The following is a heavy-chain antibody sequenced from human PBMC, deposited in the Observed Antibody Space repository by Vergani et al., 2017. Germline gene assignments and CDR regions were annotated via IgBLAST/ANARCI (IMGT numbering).Heavy chain of an antibody. D-gene: IGHD1-14*01. J-gene: IGHJ4*02. CDR2: INSGSTT. Sequence: EVQLLESGGGLVQPGGSMRVSCAASGFTFSSDAMSWVRQAPGKGLEWVAVINSGSTTSYADSVKGRFTISRDNSKNTVFLQMNSLRAEDTAVYYCAKEGRSGITPFVADWGQGTLVTVSS. CDR3: AKEGRSGITPFVAD. CDR1: GFTFSSDA. V-gene: IGHV3-23*01.